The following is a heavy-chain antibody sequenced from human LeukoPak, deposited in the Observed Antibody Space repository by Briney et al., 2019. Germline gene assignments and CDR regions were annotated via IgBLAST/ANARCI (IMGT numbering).Heavy chain of an antibody. CDR2: INPNSGGT. J-gene: IGHJ4*02. CDR1: GYTFTGYY. Sequence: ASVTVSCKASGYTFTGYYMHWVRQAPGQGLEWMGLINPNSGGTNYAQKFQGWVTMTRDTSISTAYMELSRLRSDDTAVYYCARGVGGSYIDVHEDYFDYWGQGTLVTVSS. V-gene: IGHV1-2*04. D-gene: IGHD2-15*01. CDR3: ARGVGGSYIDVHEDYFDY.